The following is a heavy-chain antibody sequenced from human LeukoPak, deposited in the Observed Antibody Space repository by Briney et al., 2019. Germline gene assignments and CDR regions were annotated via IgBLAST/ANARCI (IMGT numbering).Heavy chain of an antibody. Sequence: PGGSLRLSCAAPGFTFSSYWMAWVRQAPGKGLGWVANIKEDGSDKYYVDSVKGRFTISRDNAKNSLYLQMNSLRAEDTAVYYCAWFGELELNWGQGTLVTVSS. CDR3: AWFGELELN. CDR1: GFTFSSYW. D-gene: IGHD3-10*01. V-gene: IGHV3-7*02. J-gene: IGHJ4*02. CDR2: IKEDGSDK.